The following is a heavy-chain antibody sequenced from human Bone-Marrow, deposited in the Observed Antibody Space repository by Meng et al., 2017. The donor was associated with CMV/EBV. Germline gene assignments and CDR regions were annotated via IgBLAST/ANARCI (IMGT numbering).Heavy chain of an antibody. CDR1: GFTFSSYA. D-gene: IGHD3-3*01. Sequence: GESLKISCAASGFTFSSYAMHWVRQAPGKGLEWVAVISYDGSNKYYADSVKGRFTISRDNSKNTLYLQMNSLRAEDTAVHYCARNIDYDFWSGYHYGMDVWGQGTTVTVSS. J-gene: IGHJ6*02. CDR3: ARNIDYDFWSGYHYGMDV. V-gene: IGHV3-30*04. CDR2: ISYDGSNK.